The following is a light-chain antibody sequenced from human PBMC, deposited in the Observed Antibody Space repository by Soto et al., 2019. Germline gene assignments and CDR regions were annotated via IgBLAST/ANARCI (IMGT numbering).Light chain of an antibody. J-gene: IGKJ4*01. V-gene: IGKV3-11*01. CDR1: QSVRSY. CDR3: QQRSNWPLT. Sequence: EIVLTQSPATLSLSPGERATLSCRASQSVRSYLAWYQQKIGQAPRLLIYDASNRATGIPARFSGSGSGTDFTLPISSLEPEDFAVYYCQQRSNWPLTFVGGTKVEIK. CDR2: DAS.